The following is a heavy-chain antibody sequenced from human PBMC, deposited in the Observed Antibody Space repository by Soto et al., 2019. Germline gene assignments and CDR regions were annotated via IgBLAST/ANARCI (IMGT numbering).Heavy chain of an antibody. V-gene: IGHV3-13*01. Sequence: GGSLRLSCAASGFTFSNYDMHWVRQATGKGLEWVSAIEIAGKTFYPGSVEGRFTISRDNGKNSLYLQMSSLTVGDTAVYYCAREGERGSGDATDALDIWGQGTLVTVSS. CDR2: IEIAGKT. D-gene: IGHD1-1*01. CDR3: AREGERGSGDATDALDI. J-gene: IGHJ3*02. CDR1: GFTFSNYD.